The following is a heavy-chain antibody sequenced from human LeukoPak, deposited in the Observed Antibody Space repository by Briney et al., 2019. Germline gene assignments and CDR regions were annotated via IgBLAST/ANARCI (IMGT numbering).Heavy chain of an antibody. V-gene: IGHV3-7*01. CDR3: ARDAVVVVVTAAKDAFNI. J-gene: IGHJ3*02. CDR1: GLNVKNNY. D-gene: IGHD2-21*02. Sequence: PGGSLRLSCVTSGLNVKNNYMFWVRQAPGKGLEWVANIKEDGSDKNYVDSVKGRFTISRDNAKNSLYLQMNSLRAEDTAVYYCARDAVVVVVTAAKDAFNIWGQGTMVTVSS. CDR2: IKEDGSDK.